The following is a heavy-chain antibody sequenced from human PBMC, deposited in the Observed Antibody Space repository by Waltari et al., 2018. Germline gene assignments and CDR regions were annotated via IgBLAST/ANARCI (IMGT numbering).Heavy chain of an antibody. J-gene: IGHJ4*02. CDR1: GDSVSGNYW. CDR3: AGDRAIGLFFDY. Sequence: QVQLQESGQGLVKPSGTLSLTCAVSGDSVSGNYWWSWVRQSPEQGLEWIGQVHHSGKTHYSPSIQSRVTISVDSPKNHFSLTLKSVTAADTAVYYCAGDRAIGLFFDYWGRGTLVTVSS. D-gene: IGHD2-2*01. V-gene: IGHV4-4*02. CDR2: VHHSGKT.